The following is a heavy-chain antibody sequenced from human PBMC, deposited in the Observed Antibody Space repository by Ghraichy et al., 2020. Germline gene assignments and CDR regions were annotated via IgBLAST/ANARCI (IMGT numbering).Heavy chain of an antibody. CDR2: ISYDGSNK. J-gene: IGHJ4*02. CDR3: ARDSSTVAPFDY. D-gene: IGHD4-23*01. Sequence: GGSLRLSCAASGFTFSSYAMHWVRQAPGKGLEWVAVISYDGSNKYYADSVKGRFTISRDNSKNTLYLQMNSLRAEDTAVYYCARDSSTVAPFDYWGQGTLVTVSS. V-gene: IGHV3-30-3*01. CDR1: GFTFSSYA.